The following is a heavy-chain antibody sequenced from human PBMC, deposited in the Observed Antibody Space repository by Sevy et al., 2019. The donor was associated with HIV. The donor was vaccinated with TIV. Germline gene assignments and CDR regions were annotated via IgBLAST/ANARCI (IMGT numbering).Heavy chain of an antibody. Sequence: GGSLRLSCAASGFTFSSYWMHWVRQAPGKGLVWVSRINSDGSGTSYADSVKGRFTISRDNAKNTLYLQMNSLRAEDTAVYYCARAPDLRGLVLGDYWGQGTLVTVSS. CDR3: ARAPDLRGLVLGDY. D-gene: IGHD6-19*01. CDR2: INSDGSGT. V-gene: IGHV3-74*01. J-gene: IGHJ4*02. CDR1: GFTFSSYW.